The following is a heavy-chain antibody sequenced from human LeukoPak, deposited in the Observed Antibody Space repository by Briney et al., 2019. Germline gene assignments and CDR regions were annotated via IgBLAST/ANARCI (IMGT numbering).Heavy chain of an antibody. CDR1: GFTFNNYW. V-gene: IGHV3-74*01. CDR2: ISTDVSRT. J-gene: IGHJ4*02. CDR3: TRDRTTVTLFDY. Sequence: VRSLRPSCAASGFTFNNYWIHWVRQTPGKGLVWISAISTDVSRTRYAGSGKGRITISRDNAKNTVYLQMNHLRGEDTALYYCTRDRTTVTLFDYWGQGTLVTVSS. D-gene: IGHD4-17*01.